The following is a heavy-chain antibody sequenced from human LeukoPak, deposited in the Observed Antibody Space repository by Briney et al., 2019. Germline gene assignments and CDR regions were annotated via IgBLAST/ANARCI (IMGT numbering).Heavy chain of an antibody. Sequence: PGGSLRLSCAASGFTFSSYSMSWVRQAPGKGLEWVSYISSSSSTIYYADSVKGRFTISRDNAKNSLYLQMNSLRAEDTAVYYCARSYGSGLPDYWGQGTLVTVSS. V-gene: IGHV3-48*01. D-gene: IGHD3-10*01. CDR2: ISSSSSTI. CDR1: GFTFSSYS. CDR3: ARSYGSGLPDY. J-gene: IGHJ4*02.